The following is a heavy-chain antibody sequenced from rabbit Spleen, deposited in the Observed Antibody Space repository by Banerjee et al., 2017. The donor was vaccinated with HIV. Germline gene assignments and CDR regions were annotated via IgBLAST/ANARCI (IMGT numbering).Heavy chain of an antibody. J-gene: IGHJ4*01. D-gene: IGHD4-1*01. V-gene: IGHV1S45*01. CDR1: GFDFSTYS. Sequence: QEQLVESGGGLVQPGGSLKLSCKASGFDFSTYSMSWVRQAPGKGLEWIGYIVPIFGVTYYANWAKGRFTISKTSSTTVTLQMTSLTATDTATYFCARSGYVGWGGDGDLTGNKLWGQGTLVTVS. CDR2: IVPIFGVT. CDR3: ARSGYVGWGGDGDLTGNKL.